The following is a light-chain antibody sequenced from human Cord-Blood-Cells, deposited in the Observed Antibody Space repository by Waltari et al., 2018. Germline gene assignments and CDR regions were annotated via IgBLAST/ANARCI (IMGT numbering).Light chain of an antibody. CDR1: SSDVGSYNL. CDR2: EGS. J-gene: IGLJ3*02. CDR3: CSYAGSSNWV. Sequence: QSALTQPASVSGSPVQSITISCTGTSSDVGSYNLVSWYQQHPGKAPKLMIYEGSKRPSGVSNRFSGSKSGNTASRTISGLQAEDEADYYCCSYAGSSNWVFGGGTKLTVL. V-gene: IGLV2-23*01.